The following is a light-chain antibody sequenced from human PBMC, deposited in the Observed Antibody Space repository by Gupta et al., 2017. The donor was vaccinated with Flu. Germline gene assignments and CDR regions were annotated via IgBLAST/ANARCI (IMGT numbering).Light chain of an antibody. CDR1: QSVSSSY. Sequence: EIVLTQSPGTLSLSPGESATLSCRASQSVSSSYLAWYQQKPGQAPRLLIYGASSRATGIPDRFSGSGSGTDFTLTISRLEPEDFAVYYCQQYGSSPLHSFGQGTKLEIK. CDR2: GAS. CDR3: QQYGSSPLHS. J-gene: IGKJ2*03. V-gene: IGKV3-20*01.